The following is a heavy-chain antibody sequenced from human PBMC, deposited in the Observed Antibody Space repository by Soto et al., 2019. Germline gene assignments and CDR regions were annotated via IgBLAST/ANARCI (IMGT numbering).Heavy chain of an antibody. CDR3: ARALRYFDWLEPMDV. Sequence: QVQLVQSGAEVKKSGASVKVSCKASGYTFTSYDINWVRQATGQGLEWMGWMDPNSGNTGYAQKFQGRVTMTRNTSISTAYMELSSLRSEDTAVYYCARALRYFDWLEPMDVWGQGTTVTVSS. D-gene: IGHD3-9*01. CDR2: MDPNSGNT. CDR1: GYTFTSYD. V-gene: IGHV1-8*01. J-gene: IGHJ6*02.